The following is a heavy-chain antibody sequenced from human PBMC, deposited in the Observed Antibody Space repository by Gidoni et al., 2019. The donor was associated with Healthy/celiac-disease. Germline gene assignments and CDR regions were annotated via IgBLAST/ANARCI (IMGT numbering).Heavy chain of an antibody. Sequence: EVQLVESGGGLVQPGGSLRLSCAASGFTVSSNYMSWVRQAPGKGLEWVSVIYSGGSTYYADSVKGRFTISRHNSKNTLYLQMNSLRAEDTSVYYCARAATGYYYYGMDVWGQGTTVTVSS. V-gene: IGHV3-53*04. CDR3: ARAATGYYYYGMDV. CDR2: IYSGGST. CDR1: GFTVSSNY. J-gene: IGHJ6*02.